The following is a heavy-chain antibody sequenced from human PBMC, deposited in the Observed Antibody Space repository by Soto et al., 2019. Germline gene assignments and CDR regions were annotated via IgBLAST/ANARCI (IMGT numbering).Heavy chain of an antibody. D-gene: IGHD3-3*01. V-gene: IGHV3-7*03. CDR2: IKEDGSER. Sequence: GSLRLSCAVSGFSFCNYWMSWVVQAPGKGLEWLASIKEDGSERYYLDSVKGRFTISRDNAKDSLSLQMNSLRGEDTAFYYCARDVGPVTIFGEALSGYFDFWGQGTLVTVSS. CDR1: GFSFCNYW. J-gene: IGHJ4*02. CDR3: ARDVGPVTIFGEALSGYFDF.